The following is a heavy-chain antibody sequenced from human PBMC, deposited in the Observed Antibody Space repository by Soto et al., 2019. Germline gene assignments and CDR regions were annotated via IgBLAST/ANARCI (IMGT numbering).Heavy chain of an antibody. D-gene: IGHD3-10*01. Sequence: PGGSLRLSCAASGFTFSSYAMSWVRQAPGKGLEWVSGVSGSGTNTYYADSVKGRVTISRDNSNETLHLQLNSLRAEDTAIYYCAKDRGRLSMRVYYFDFWGQGTLVTVSS. J-gene: IGHJ4*02. CDR1: GFTFSSYA. V-gene: IGHV3-23*01. CDR2: VSGSGTNT. CDR3: AKDRGRLSMRVYYFDF.